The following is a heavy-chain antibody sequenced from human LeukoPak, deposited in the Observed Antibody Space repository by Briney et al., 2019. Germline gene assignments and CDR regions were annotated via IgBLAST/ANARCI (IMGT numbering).Heavy chain of an antibody. CDR3: TRGSGYYYPIIDS. CDR1: GFTFSSYS. D-gene: IGHD3-22*01. J-gene: IGHJ4*02. Sequence: GGSLRLSCAASGFTFSSYSMNWVRQPPGKGLEWVGFIRRKAYGGKTQYAASVKGRFTISRDDSKSIAYLPMNSLKTEDTGVFYCTRGSGYYYPIIDSWGQGALVTVSS. V-gene: IGHV3-49*04. CDR2: IRRKAYGGKT.